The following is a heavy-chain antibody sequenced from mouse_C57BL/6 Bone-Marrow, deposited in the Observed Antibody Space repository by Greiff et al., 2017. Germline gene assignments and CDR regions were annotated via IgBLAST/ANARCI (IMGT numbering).Heavy chain of an antibody. CDR2: IDPSDSYT. CDR3: ARYYGYDLDY. D-gene: IGHD2-2*01. CDR1: GYTFTSYW. V-gene: IGHV1-69*01. J-gene: IGHJ2*01. Sequence: VKLMESGAELVMPGASVKLSCKASGYTFTSYWMHWVKQRPGQGLEWIGEIDPSDSYTNYNQKFKGKSTLTVDKSSSTAYMQLSSLTSEDSAVYYCARYYGYDLDYWGQGTTLTVSS.